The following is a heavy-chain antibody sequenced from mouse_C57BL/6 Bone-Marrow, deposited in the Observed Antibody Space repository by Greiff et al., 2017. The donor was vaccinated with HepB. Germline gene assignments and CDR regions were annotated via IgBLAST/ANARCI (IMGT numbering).Heavy chain of an antibody. D-gene: IGHD1-1*01. J-gene: IGHJ3*01. Sequence: VQLQQSGAELARPGASVKLSCKASGYTFTSYGISWVKQRTGQGLEWIGEIYPRSGNTYYNEKFKGKATLTTDKSSSTAYMELRSLTSEDSAVYFCTRKGAYYGSSTYWGQGTLVTVSA. CDR1: GYTFTSYG. CDR3: TRKGAYYGSSTY. V-gene: IGHV1-81*01. CDR2: IYPRSGNT.